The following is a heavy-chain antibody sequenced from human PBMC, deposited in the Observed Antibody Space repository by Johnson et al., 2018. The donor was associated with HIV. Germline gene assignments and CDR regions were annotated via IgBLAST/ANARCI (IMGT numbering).Heavy chain of an antibody. CDR2: INQDGSEK. D-gene: IGHD1-26*01. CDR3: AQLLQVKVFDV. Sequence: VQLVESGGGLVQPGGSLRLSCAASGFTFSSYWMSWVRQAPGKGLEWVANINQDGSEKYYVDSVKGRFTISRDNSKNTLYLQMNSLRAEDTAVYYCAQLLQVKVFDVWGQGTMVTVSS. CDR1: GFTFSSYW. J-gene: IGHJ3*01. V-gene: IGHV3-7*05.